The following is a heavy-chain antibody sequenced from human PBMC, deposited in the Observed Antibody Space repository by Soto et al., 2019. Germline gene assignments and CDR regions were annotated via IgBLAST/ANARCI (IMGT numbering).Heavy chain of an antibody. D-gene: IGHD1-26*01. CDR1: GGTFSSYS. V-gene: IGHV1-69*01. CDR2: IIPIFGTA. J-gene: IGHJ4*02. CDR3: AREGGRPFGGIDY. Sequence: QVQLVQSGAEVKKPGSSVKVSCKASGGTFSSYSINWVRQAPGQGLEWMGEIIPIFGTANYAQKFQGRVTIAADESTSTAHMERSSLRAEDTAVHYCAREGGRPFGGIDYWGQGTLVTVSS.